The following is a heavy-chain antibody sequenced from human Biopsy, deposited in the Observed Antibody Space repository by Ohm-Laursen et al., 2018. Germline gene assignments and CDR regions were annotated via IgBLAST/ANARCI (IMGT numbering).Heavy chain of an antibody. CDR1: GGSISSYY. Sequence: TLSLTCTVSGGSISSYYWTWIRQPPGKGLEWIGHISHTGYTSYKSSLKSRVTISLDTSRKHFSLRLSSLTAADTAVYYCARGSNDFGGLYFPRWGQGTLLTVSS. CDR2: ISHTGYT. V-gene: IGHV4-59*01. D-gene: IGHD4-23*01. CDR3: ARGSNDFGGLYFPR. J-gene: IGHJ4*02.